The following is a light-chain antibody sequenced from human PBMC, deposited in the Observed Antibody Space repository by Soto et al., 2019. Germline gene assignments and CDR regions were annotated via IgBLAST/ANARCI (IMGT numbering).Light chain of an antibody. CDR2: EDI. V-gene: IGLV2-14*01. CDR1: SSDIGTYNH. CDR3: CSYTSSSTFYV. Sequence: QSALTQPASVSGSPGQSIAISCAGTSSDIGTYNHVSWYQQHPGKAPQLIIYEDINRPSGLSSRFSGSKPGNTASLTISGLQAEDEADYFCCSYTSSSTFYVFGTGTKVTVL. J-gene: IGLJ1*01.